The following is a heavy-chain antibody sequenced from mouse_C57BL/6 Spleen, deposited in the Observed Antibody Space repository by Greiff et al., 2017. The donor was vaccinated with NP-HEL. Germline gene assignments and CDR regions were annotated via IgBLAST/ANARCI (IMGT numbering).Heavy chain of an antibody. J-gene: IGHJ2*01. CDR3: ARESGTGYFDY. D-gene: IGHD4-1*01. Sequence: VKLVESGAELVRPGASVKLSCKASGYTFTDYYINWVKQRPGQGLEWIARIYPGSGNTYYNEKFKGKATLTAEKSSSTAYMQLSSLTSEDSAVYFCARESGTGYFDYWGQGTTLTVSS. V-gene: IGHV1-76*01. CDR1: GYTFTDYY. CDR2: IYPGSGNT.